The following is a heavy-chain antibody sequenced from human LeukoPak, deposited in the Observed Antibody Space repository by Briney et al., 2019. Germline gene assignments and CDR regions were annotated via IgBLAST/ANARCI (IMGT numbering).Heavy chain of an antibody. CDR3: AKRDYYDSSGFSPLFQH. CDR1: GFTFSTLA. CDR2: ISGDTGST. V-gene: IGHV3-23*01. D-gene: IGHD3-22*01. Sequence: GGSLRLSCTASGFTFSTLAMSWVRQAPGKGLEFVSAISGDTGSTFYADSVKGRFTVSRDNSQNTLYLQLNSLRAEDTAVYYCAKRDYYDSSGFSPLFQHWGQGTLVTVSS. J-gene: IGHJ1*01.